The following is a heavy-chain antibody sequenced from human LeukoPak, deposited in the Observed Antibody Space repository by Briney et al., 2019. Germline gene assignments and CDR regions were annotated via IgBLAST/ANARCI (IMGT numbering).Heavy chain of an antibody. CDR1: GGSISSSSYF. CDR3: ARRRWVQFSTVKFYYYYMDV. V-gene: IGHV4-39*07. CDR2: INHSGST. J-gene: IGHJ6*03. D-gene: IGHD5-24*01. Sequence: SETLSLTCSVSGGSISSSSYFWGWIRQPPGKGLEWIGEINHSGSTNYNPSLKSRVTISVDTSKKQFSLNLNTVTAADTAMYYCARRRWVQFSTVKFYYYYMDVWGKGTTVTVSS.